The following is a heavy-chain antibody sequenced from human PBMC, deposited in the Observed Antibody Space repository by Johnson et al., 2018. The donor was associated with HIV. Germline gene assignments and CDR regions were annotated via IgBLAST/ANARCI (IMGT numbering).Heavy chain of an antibody. CDR1: GFTFSNFG. Sequence: VQLVESGGGVVQPGRSLRLSCAASGFTFSNFGMHWVRQAPGKVLEYVSAISSNGGSTYYANSVKGRFTISRDNSKNTLYLQTNSLRAEDTAVYYCARKKATVFSTTSTNYAFDIWGQGTMVTVSS. CDR3: ARKKATVFSTTSTNYAFDI. J-gene: IGHJ3*02. D-gene: IGHD1-1*01. V-gene: IGHV3-64*01. CDR2: ISSNGGST.